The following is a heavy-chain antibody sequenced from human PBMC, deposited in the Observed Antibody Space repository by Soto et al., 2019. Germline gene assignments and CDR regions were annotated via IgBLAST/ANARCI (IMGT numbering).Heavy chain of an antibody. CDR1: GYTLTELS. D-gene: IGHD2-8*01. V-gene: IGHV1-24*01. CDR2: FDPEDGET. Sequence: QVQLVQSGAEVKKPGASGKVSCTVSGYTLTELSMHWVRQAPGKGLEWRGGFDPEDGETINAQKFQGRVTMTEDTSTDTAYMELSSLRSEDTAVYYCATRNCTNGVCTYYYYYYGMDVWGQWTTVTVSS. CDR3: ATRNCTNGVCTYYYYYYGMDV. J-gene: IGHJ6*02.